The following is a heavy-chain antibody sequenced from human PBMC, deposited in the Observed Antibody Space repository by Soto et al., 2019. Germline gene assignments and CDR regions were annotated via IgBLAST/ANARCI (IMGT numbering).Heavy chain of an antibody. V-gene: IGHV1-2*02. D-gene: IGHD1-20*01. J-gene: IGHJ6*02. CDR2: INPNSGGT. CDR3: ARDHFYTRNDVYGMDV. Sequence: ASVKVSCKASGYTFTGYYMHWVRQAPGQGLEWMGWINPNSGGTNYAQKFQGRVTMTRDTSISTAYMELSRLRSDDTAVYYCARDHFYTRNDVYGMDVWGHGTTVTVSS. CDR1: GYTFTGYY.